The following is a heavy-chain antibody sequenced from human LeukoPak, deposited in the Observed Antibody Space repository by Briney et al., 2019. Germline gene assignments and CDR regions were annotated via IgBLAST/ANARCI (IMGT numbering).Heavy chain of an antibody. CDR1: GYTLTELS. J-gene: IGHJ4*02. CDR2: FDPEDGET. CDR3: ATVVAVATLDY. D-gene: IGHD6-19*01. V-gene: IGHV1-24*01. Sequence: GASVKVSCKVSGYTLTELSTHWVRQAPGKGLEWMGRFDPEDGETIYAQKFQGRVTMTEDTSTDTAYMDLSSLRSEDTAMYYCATVVAVATLDYWGQGTLVTVSS.